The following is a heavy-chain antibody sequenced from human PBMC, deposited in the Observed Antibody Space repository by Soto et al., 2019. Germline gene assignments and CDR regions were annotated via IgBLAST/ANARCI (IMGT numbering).Heavy chain of an antibody. D-gene: IGHD3-22*01. V-gene: IGHV3-30*18. J-gene: IGHJ4*02. CDR3: AKGSDYYDSSGYPSPPDY. CDR2: KSYDGRKK. CDR1: GFTFSSYG. Sequence: GGFLRLSCPTSGFTFSSYGMHWDRQAPGTGLERMAVKSYDGRKKYYADSLKVRFTISRDNSKNTLYLQMNSLRVEDTAVYYCAKGSDYYDSSGYPSPPDYWGQGT.